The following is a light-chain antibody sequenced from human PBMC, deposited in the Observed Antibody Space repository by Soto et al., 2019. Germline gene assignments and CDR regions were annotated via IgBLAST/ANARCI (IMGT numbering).Light chain of an antibody. Sequence: EIVLTQSPCILSFSPLERATLSGRASQSVSNDFLAWYQQKPGQAPRLLIYGASTRATDVPDRFSGSGSGADFTLSISRLEPEDFAVYYCQQYGSSPPRTFGQGTKVDIK. CDR1: QSVSNDF. J-gene: IGKJ1*01. V-gene: IGKV3-20*01. CDR3: QQYGSSPPRT. CDR2: GAS.